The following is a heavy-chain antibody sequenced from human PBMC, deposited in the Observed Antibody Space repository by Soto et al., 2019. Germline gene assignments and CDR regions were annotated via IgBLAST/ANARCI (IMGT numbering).Heavy chain of an antibody. CDR1: GGSISNYY. V-gene: IGHV4-59*01. J-gene: IGHJ4*02. CDR2: IYYSGSI. D-gene: IGHD6-19*01. CDR3: AREIAVAGTHYFDY. Sequence: SETLSLTCTVSGGSISNYYWSWIRQPPGKGLEWIGYIYYSGSINYNPSLKSRVTISEDTSKNQFSLKMSSVTAADTAVYYCAREIAVAGTHYFDYWGQGTLVTVSS.